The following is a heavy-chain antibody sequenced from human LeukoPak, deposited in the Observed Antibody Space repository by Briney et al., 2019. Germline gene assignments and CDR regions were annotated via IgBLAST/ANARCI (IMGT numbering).Heavy chain of an antibody. Sequence: SETLSLTCTVSGGTISSYHWSWIRQPPGKGLECIGYIYSSGSTNYNPSLKSRVTISVDTSKNQFSLKLSSVTAADTAVYYCARDWLGSGAFSPFDPWGQGTLVTVSS. CDR2: IYSSGST. CDR3: ARDWLGSGAFSPFDP. J-gene: IGHJ5*02. D-gene: IGHD3-10*01. CDR1: GGTISSYH. V-gene: IGHV4-59*12.